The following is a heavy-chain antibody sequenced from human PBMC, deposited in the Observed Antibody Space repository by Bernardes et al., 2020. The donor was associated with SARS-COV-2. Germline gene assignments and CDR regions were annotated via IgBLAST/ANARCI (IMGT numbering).Heavy chain of an antibody. Sequence: ASRRRSCAASGFTFSSYWMSWVRQAPDGKGLEWVANIKQDGSEIYYVDSVKGRFTISRDNAKKSLYLQMNSLRAEDTAVYYCARDRAWGEPHGMDVWGQGTTVTVSS. CDR2: IKQDGSEI. V-gene: IGHV3-7*01. J-gene: IGHJ6*02. CDR3: ARDRAWGEPHGMDV. D-gene: IGHD3-16*01. CDR1: GFTFSSYW.